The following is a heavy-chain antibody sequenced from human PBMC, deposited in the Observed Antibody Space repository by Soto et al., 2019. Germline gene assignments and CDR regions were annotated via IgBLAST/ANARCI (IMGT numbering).Heavy chain of an antibody. J-gene: IGHJ4*02. CDR1: GFTFSGSA. CDR2: IRSKANSYAT. D-gene: IGHD3-10*01. CDR3: TRLPYYYGSGDIDY. V-gene: IGHV3-73*01. Sequence: GGSLRLSCAASGFTFSGSAMHWVRQASGKGLEWVGRIRSKANSYATAYAASVKGRFTISRDDSKNTAYLQMNSLKTEDTAVYYCTRLPYYYGSGDIDYWGQGTLVTVSS.